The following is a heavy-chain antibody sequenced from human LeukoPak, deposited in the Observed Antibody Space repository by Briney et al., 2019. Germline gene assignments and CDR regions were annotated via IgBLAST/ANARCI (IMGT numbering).Heavy chain of an antibody. D-gene: IGHD2-2*01. V-gene: IGHV1-69*01. CDR2: IIPIFGTA. J-gene: IGHJ5*02. CDR3: ASTVTSDIVVVPAAIAWFDP. Sequence: SVKVSCKASGGTFSSYAISWVRQAPGQGLEWMGGIIPIFGTANYAQKFQGRVTIAADESTSTAYMELSSLRSEDTAVYYCASTVTSDIVVVPAAIAWFDPWGQGTLVTVSS. CDR1: GGTFSSYA.